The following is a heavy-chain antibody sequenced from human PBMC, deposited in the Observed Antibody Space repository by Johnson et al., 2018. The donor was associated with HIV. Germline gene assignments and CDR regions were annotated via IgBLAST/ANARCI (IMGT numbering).Heavy chain of an antibody. V-gene: IGHV3-13*01. Sequence: VQLVESGGGVVQPGRSLRLSCAASGFTFSSYDMHWVRQATGKGLEWVSAIGTAGDTYYVESVQGRFTISRDNSKNTLYLQMNSLRAEDTAVYYCAKVLSPRPWGDDAFDIWGQGTMVTVSS. J-gene: IGHJ3*02. CDR2: IGTAGDT. CDR1: GFTFSSYD. D-gene: IGHD7-27*01. CDR3: AKVLSPRPWGDDAFDI.